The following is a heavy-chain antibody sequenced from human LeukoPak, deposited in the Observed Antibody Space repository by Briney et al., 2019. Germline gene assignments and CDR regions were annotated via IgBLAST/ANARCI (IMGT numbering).Heavy chain of an antibody. D-gene: IGHD1-26*01. CDR1: GGSISSGDYY. J-gene: IGHJ3*02. V-gene: IGHV4-30-4*01. Sequence: SETLSLTCTVSGGSISSGDYYWSWIRQPLGKGLEWIGYIYYSGSTYYNPSLKSRVTISVDTSKNQFSLKLSSVTAADTAVYYCARTILRFTGEFDIWGQGTMVTVSS. CDR3: ARTILRFTGEFDI. CDR2: IYYSGST.